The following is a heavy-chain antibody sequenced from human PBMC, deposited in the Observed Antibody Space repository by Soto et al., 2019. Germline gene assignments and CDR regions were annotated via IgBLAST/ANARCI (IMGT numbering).Heavy chain of an antibody. D-gene: IGHD2-15*01. J-gene: IGHJ4*02. CDR2: SYYSGST. V-gene: IGHV4-59*01. CDR1: GGSISSYY. Sequence: SETLSLTCTVSGGSISSYYWSWIRQPPGKGLEWIGYSYYSGSTNYNPSLKSRATISVDTSKNQFSLKLSSVTAADTAVYYCARAPVVAATLVLDYWGQGTLVTVSS. CDR3: ARAPVVAATLVLDY.